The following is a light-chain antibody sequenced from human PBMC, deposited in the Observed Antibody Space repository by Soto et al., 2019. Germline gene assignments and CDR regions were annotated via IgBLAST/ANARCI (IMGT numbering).Light chain of an antibody. V-gene: IGKV1-5*03. CDR3: QQHSSSSPYS. CDR1: QSISSW. CDR2: KAS. J-gene: IGKJ2*03. Sequence: DIQMTQSPSTLSASVGDRVTITCRASQSISSWLAWYQQKPGKAPNLLIYKASTLGSGVPSRFSGGVSGTEFTLTISSLQPDDFATYYCQQHSSSSPYSFGQGTKLEIK.